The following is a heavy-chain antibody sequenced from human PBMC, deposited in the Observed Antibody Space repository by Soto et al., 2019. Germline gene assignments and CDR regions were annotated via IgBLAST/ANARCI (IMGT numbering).Heavy chain of an antibody. V-gene: IGHV4-4*02. CDR3: AREGPATIAADLSWFDP. Sequence: QVQLQESGPGLVKPSGTLSLTCAVSGGSINSSNWWTWVRQPPGKGLEWIGNIYHSGNTNYNPSLMRRVTISVDKSKNQFSLRLSSVTAADTATYYCAREGPATIAADLSWFDPWGQGTLVTVSS. D-gene: IGHD6-13*01. J-gene: IGHJ5*02. CDR2: IYHSGNT. CDR1: GGSINSSNW.